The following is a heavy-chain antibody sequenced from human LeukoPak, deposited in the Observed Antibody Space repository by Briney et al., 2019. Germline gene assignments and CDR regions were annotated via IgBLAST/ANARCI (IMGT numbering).Heavy chain of an antibody. CDR3: ARIGYSSSSWDY. Sequence: GGSLRLSCAASGFTFSSYEMNWVRQAPGKGLEWVSYISSSGSTIYYADSVKGRFTISRDNAKNSLYVQMNSLRAEDTAVYYCARIGYSSSSWDYWGQGTLVTVSS. CDR2: ISSSGSTI. V-gene: IGHV3-48*03. J-gene: IGHJ4*02. CDR1: GFTFSSYE. D-gene: IGHD6-6*01.